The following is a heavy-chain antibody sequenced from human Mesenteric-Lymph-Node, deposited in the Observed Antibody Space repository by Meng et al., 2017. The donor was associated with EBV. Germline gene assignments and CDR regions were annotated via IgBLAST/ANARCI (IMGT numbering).Heavy chain of an antibody. CDR3: ARDHGGKYYY. CDR2: ISAYNGDT. V-gene: IGHV1-18*01. J-gene: IGHJ4*02. CDR1: GYTFTRDG. Sequence: VELVPFGADVKKPGPSVKVALKASGYTFTRDGISWVRQAPGQGLEWMGWISAYNGDTKYAQKVQDRVTMTTDTSTSTVYMELRSLGSDDTAVYYCARDHGGKYYYWGQGTLVTVSS. D-gene: IGHD1-26*01.